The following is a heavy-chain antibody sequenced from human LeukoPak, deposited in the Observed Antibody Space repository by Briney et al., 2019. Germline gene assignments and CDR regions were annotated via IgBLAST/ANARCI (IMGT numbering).Heavy chain of an antibody. V-gene: IGHV3-23*01. CDR2: ISGSGGST. J-gene: IGHJ4*02. Sequence: GGSLSLSCPPSGFSLTSHAMSWVRPTPGNGREWVSTISGSGGSTFYADSVKGRFTISRDNPKNTVDLQMNSLRAEDTAVYYCVKVSSNYYGSGSYQTLDYWGQGTLVTVSS. CDR3: VKVSSNYYGSGSYQTLDY. CDR1: GFSLTSHA. D-gene: IGHD3-10*01.